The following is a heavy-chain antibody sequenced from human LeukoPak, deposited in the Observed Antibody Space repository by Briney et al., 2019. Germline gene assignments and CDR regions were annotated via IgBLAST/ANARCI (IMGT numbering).Heavy chain of an antibody. CDR1: GFTVSSNY. CDR2: IYSGGST. V-gene: IGHV3-53*01. D-gene: IGHD3-9*01. J-gene: IGHJ4*02. Sequence: GGSLRLSCAASGFTVSSNYMSWVRQAPGKGLEWVSVIYSGGSTYYADSVKGRFTISRDNSKNTLYLQMNSLRAEDTAVYYCARDYDILTGLGHWGQGTLVTVSS. CDR3: ARDYDILTGLGH.